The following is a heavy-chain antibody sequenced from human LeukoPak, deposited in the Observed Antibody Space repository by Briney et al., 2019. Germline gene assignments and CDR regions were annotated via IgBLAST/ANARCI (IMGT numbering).Heavy chain of an antibody. Sequence: SETLSLTCSVSGFSISSYYWSWIRQPAGKGREWVGRIYTTGSTNYNPSLKSRVTMSVDTSKNQFSLKLSSVTVADTAVEYCARDRGSYSGLDYWGQGTPVTVSS. CDR1: GFSISSYY. CDR3: ARDRGSYSGLDY. V-gene: IGHV4-4*07. J-gene: IGHJ4*02. CDR2: IYTTGST. D-gene: IGHD1-26*01.